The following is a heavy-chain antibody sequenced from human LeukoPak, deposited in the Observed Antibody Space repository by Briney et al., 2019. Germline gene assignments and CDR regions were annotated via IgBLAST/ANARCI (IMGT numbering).Heavy chain of an antibody. CDR1: GFTISSNY. Sequence: PGGSLRLSCAASGFTISSNYMSRVRQAPGKGLEWVSLIYSGGTTYYADSVKGRFTISRDNSKNTLYLQMNSLRAEDTAVYYCARRGDGGRSFDLWGQGTLVTDSS. J-gene: IGHJ4*02. V-gene: IGHV3-53*01. CDR3: ARRGDGGRSFDL. D-gene: IGHD4-23*01. CDR2: IYSGGTT.